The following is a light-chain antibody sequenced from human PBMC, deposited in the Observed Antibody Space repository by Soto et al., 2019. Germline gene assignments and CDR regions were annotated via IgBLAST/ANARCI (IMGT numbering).Light chain of an antibody. V-gene: IGLV2-14*01. Sequence: QSVLTQPASVSGSPGQSITISCTGTTSDVGRYNYVSWHQQHPGKAPKLLIFDVSNRPSGVSDRFSGSKSGNTASLTISWLQAEDEADYYCNSYTTGTTWVFGGGTKVTVL. J-gene: IGLJ3*02. CDR1: TSDVGRYNY. CDR2: DVS. CDR3: NSYTTGTTWV.